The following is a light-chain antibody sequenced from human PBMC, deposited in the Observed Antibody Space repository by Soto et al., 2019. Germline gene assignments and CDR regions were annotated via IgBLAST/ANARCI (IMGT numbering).Light chain of an antibody. CDR2: KAS. CDR3: QQYHRSSRT. V-gene: IGKV1-5*03. J-gene: IGKJ1*01. Sequence: DIQMTQSPSILSASVGGRVTITCRANESVNIWLAWYQQKPGQAPKLLIQKASTLQSGVPSRFGGGGSGTEFTLTISNLQPEDFATYYCQQYHRSSRTFGQGTKVDIK. CDR1: ESVNIW.